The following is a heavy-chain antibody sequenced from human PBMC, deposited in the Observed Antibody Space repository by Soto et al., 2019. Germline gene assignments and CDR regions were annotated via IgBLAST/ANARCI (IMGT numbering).Heavy chain of an antibody. CDR2: INHSGST. CDR1: GGSFSGYY. V-gene: IGHV4-34*01. CDR3: ARLRLMVYAHRPHYCYYGMDV. J-gene: IGHJ6*02. Sequence: PSETLSLTCAVYGGSFSGYYWSWIRQPPGKGLEWIGEINHSGSTNYNPSLKSRVTISVDTSKNQFSLKLSSVTAADTAVYYCARLRLMVYAHRPHYCYYGMDVWGQGTTVTVSS. D-gene: IGHD2-8*01.